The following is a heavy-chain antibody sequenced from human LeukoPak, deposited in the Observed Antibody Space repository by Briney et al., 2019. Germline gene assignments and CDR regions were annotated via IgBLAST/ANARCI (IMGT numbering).Heavy chain of an antibody. J-gene: IGHJ4*02. D-gene: IGHD3-3*01. CDR3: AGIEGQGVTTFFGVVCYFDY. Sequence: GGSLRLSCAASGFTLSRYWMSWVRQAPGKGLEWVANIKQDGSEKYYVNSVKGRFTLSRDNAKNSLYLQMNRLRAEDTAVYYCAGIEGQGVTTFFGVVCYFDYWGQGTVVTVSS. CDR1: GFTLSRYW. CDR2: IKQDGSEK. V-gene: IGHV3-7*01.